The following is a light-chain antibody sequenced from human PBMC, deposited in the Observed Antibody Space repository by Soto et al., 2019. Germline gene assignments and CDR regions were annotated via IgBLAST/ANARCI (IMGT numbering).Light chain of an antibody. CDR2: DVS. Sequence: QSVLTQPASVTGVPGQSLTIACTGTSSDVGGYNYVSWYQQYPGKAPRLVISDVSNRPSGVSNRFSGSKSGNSASLTISGLQAEDEADYYCSSYTSSSTYVFGTGTKVNVL. CDR3: SSYTSSSTYV. J-gene: IGLJ1*01. CDR1: SSDVGGYNY. V-gene: IGLV2-14*01.